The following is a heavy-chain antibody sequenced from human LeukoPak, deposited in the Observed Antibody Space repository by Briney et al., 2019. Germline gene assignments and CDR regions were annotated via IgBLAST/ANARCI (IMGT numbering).Heavy chain of an antibody. CDR1: DFTFNTYD. Sequence: GGSLRLSCAASDFTFNTYDMNWVRPAPGKGLEWVSSISSSSSYIYYADSVKGRFTISRDNAKNSLYLQMNSLRAEDTSIYYCAREGHSYYYMDVWGKGTTVTVSS. CDR2: ISSSSSYI. J-gene: IGHJ6*03. CDR3: AREGHSYYYMDV. V-gene: IGHV3-21*01.